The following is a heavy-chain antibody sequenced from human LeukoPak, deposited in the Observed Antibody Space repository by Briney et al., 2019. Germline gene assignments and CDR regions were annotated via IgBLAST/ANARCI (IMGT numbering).Heavy chain of an antibody. J-gene: IGHJ4*02. V-gene: IGHV3-21*01. D-gene: IGHD1-26*01. Sequence: PGGSLRLSRVASGFTFSSYSMNWVRQAPGKGLEWVSSISSSSSYIYYADSVKGRFTISRDTAKNSLYLQMNGLRAEDAAVYCCARDHIVGACDYWGQGTRVIVSA. CDR3: ARDHIVGACDY. CDR2: ISSSSSYI. CDR1: GFTFSSYS.